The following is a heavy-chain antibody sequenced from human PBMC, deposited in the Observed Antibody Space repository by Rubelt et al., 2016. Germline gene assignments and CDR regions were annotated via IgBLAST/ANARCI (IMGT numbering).Heavy chain of an antibody. CDR2: INPSGGST. J-gene: IGHJ6*02. CDR3: ARGRTDYYYGMDV. CDR1: GYTFTTYY. V-gene: IGHV1-46*01. Sequence: QVQLVQSGADVKKPGASVKVSCEASGYTFTTYYMHWVRQAPGQGLEWMGMINPSGGSTTYAQKFQGRVTMTSDTSTSTVYMELSSLRSEDTAVYYCARGRTDYYYGMDVWGQGTTVTVSS.